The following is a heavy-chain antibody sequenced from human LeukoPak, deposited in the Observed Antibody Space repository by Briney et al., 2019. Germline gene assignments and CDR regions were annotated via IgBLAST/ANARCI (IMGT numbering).Heavy chain of an antibody. Sequence: GGSLRLSCAASGFTFSYNWMHWVRQAPGKGQVWVSRISSDGRTTHYADSVKGRFTISRDSAKNTLFLQMNDLRAEDTAVYYCLGYYSGSPNWGQGTLVTVSS. CDR2: ISSDGRTT. D-gene: IGHD3-10*01. CDR3: LGYYSGSPN. J-gene: IGHJ4*02. CDR1: GFTFSYNW. V-gene: IGHV3-74*01.